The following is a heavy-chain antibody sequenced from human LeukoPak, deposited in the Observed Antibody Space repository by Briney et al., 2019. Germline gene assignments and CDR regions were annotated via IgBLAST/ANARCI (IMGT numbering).Heavy chain of an antibody. CDR2: IYYSGST. D-gene: IGHD3-10*01. V-gene: IGHV4-31*03. J-gene: IGHJ4*02. CDR1: GGSISSGGYY. CDR3: ARFGLGYGSGSFL. Sequence: SQTLSLTCTVSGGSISSGGYYWSWIRQHPGMGLEWIGYIYYSGSTYYNPSLKSRVTISVDTSKNQFSLKLSSVTAADTAVYYCARFGLGYGSGSFLWGQGTLVTVSS.